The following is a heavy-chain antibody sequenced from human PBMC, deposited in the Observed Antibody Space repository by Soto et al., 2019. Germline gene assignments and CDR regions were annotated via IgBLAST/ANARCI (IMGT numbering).Heavy chain of an antibody. V-gene: IGHV4-31*03. D-gene: IGHD3-3*01. Sequence: PSLTCTVSGGSISSGGYYWSWIRQHPGKGLEWIGYIYYSGSTYYNPSLKSRVTISVDTSKNQFSLKLSSVTAADTAVYYCARGSNYDFWSGYYFGYWGQGTLVTVSS. CDR2: IYYSGST. CDR1: GGSISSGGYY. J-gene: IGHJ4*02. CDR3: ARGSNYDFWSGYYFGY.